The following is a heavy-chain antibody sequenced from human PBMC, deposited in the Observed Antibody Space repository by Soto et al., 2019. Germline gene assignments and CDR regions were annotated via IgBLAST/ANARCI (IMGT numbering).Heavy chain of an antibody. Sequence: SQTLSLTCAISGDSVSNNSAAWNWIRQSPSRGLEWLGRTYYRSKWFNNYALSVKGRITINPDTSKNQFSLQLNSVTPEDTAVYYCAREGRLAASIFHNWFDPWGQGTLVTSPQ. V-gene: IGHV6-1*01. D-gene: IGHD3-3*02. CDR3: AREGRLAASIFHNWFDP. CDR1: GDSVSNNSAA. J-gene: IGHJ5*02. CDR2: TYYRSKWFN.